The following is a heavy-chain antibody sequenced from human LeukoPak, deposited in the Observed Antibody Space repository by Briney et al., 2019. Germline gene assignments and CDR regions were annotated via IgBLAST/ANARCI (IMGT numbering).Heavy chain of an antibody. V-gene: IGHV1-8*01. CDR2: MNPDSGDT. D-gene: IGHD6-19*01. J-gene: IGHJ5*02. CDR3: ALAVAGTTDWFDP. CDR1: GYTFNNYE. Sequence: ASVKVSCRASGYTFNNYEINWVRQATGQRLEWMGWMNPDSGDTGYAQKFQGRVTITTDESTSTAYMELSSLRSEDTAVYYCALAVAGTTDWFDPWGQGTLVTVSS.